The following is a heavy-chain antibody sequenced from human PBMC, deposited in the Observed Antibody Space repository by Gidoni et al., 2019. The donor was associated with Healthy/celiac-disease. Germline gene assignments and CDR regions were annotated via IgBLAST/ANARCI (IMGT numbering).Heavy chain of an antibody. J-gene: IGHJ6*03. CDR1: GGSFSGYY. CDR3: ARRNYDFWSGHRDYYYMDV. Sequence: QVQLPQWGAGRLKPSETLSLPCAVYGGSFSGYYWSWIRQPPGKGLEWIGEINHSGSPNYNPSRKSRVTISVDTSKNQFSLKLSSVTAADTAVYYCARRNYDFWSGHRDYYYMDVWGKGTTVTVSS. CDR2: INHSGSP. D-gene: IGHD3-3*01. V-gene: IGHV4-34*01.